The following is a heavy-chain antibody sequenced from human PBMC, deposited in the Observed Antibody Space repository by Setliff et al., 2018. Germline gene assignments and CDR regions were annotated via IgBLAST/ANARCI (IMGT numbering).Heavy chain of an antibody. D-gene: IGHD5-12*01. J-gene: IGHJ4*02. V-gene: IGHV4-34*01. Sequence: SETLSLTCAVHGGSFSTYYWIWIRQPPGKGLEWIGEINHSGSTNYNPSLKSRVTISVDTSKNQFSLKLSSVTAADTAVYYCARVDGDGYKERYFDYWGQGTLVTVSS. CDR2: INHSGST. CDR1: GGSFSTYY. CDR3: ARVDGDGYKERYFDY.